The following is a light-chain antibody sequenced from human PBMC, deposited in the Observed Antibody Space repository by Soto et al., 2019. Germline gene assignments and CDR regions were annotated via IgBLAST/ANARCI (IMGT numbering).Light chain of an antibody. CDR2: WAS. V-gene: IGKV4-1*01. CDR3: QQYYGAPIT. J-gene: IGKJ5*01. CDR1: QSVLSRSDNKNY. Sequence: DFVMTQSPDSLAVSLGERATVNCKSSQSVLSRSDNKNYLAWYQQKADQPPKLVIRWASTREPGVPDRFSGSGSGTDFTLTISSLQAEDVAVYFCQQYYGAPITFGQGTRLEIK.